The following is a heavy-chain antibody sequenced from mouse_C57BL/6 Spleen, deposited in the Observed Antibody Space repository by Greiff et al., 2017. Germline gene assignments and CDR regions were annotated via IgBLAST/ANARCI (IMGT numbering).Heavy chain of an antibody. Sequence: VQLKESGPGLVAPSQSLSITCTVSGFSLTSYAISWVRQPPGKGLEWLGVIWTGGGTNYNSALKSRLSISKDNSKSQVFLKMNSLQTDDTARYYCARFYDGYYGWYFDVWGTGTTVTVSS. J-gene: IGHJ1*03. V-gene: IGHV2-9-1*01. CDR2: IWTGGGT. CDR3: ARFYDGYYGWYFDV. D-gene: IGHD2-3*01. CDR1: GFSLTSYA.